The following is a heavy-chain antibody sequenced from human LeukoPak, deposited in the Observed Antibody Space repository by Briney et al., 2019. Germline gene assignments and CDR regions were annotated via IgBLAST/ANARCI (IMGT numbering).Heavy chain of an antibody. V-gene: IGHV3-23*01. CDR3: ARSAGRYYYYGVDV. CDR1: GFTFSSYS. Sequence: GGSLRLSCAASGFTFSSYSMNWVRQAPGKGLEWVSAINTNGGSTYYADSVKGRFTISRDNSKSTLYLQMNSLRAEDTAVYYCARSAGRYYYYGVDVWGQGTTVTVSS. J-gene: IGHJ6*02. CDR2: INTNGGST.